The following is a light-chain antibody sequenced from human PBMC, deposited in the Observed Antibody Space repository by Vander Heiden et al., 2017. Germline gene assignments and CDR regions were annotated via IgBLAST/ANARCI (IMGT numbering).Light chain of an antibody. J-gene: IGLJ2*01. Sequence: SSVLTQPPSVSVAPGQTATVICGRHHIGNKNVHWYQQKPGQAPVLVVYDDDDRHSGIPERCSGSNSGNTATLTISRVEAGDEADYFCQVGDRSSDNVIFGGGTKLTVL. V-gene: IGLV3-21*02. CDR2: DDD. CDR1: HIGNKN. CDR3: QVGDRSSDNVI.